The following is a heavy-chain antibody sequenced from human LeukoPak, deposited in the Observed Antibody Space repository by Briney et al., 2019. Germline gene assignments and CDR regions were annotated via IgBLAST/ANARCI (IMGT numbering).Heavy chain of an antibody. D-gene: IGHD6-19*01. CDR2: INPNSGGT. J-gene: IGHJ5*02. CDR3: ARGTLLAVAGQSHWFDP. Sequence: ASVKVSCKASGYTFTGYYMHWVRQAPGQGLEWMGWINPNSGGTNYAQKFQGRVTMTRDTSISTAYMELSRLRSDDTAVYYCARGTLLAVAGQSHWFDPWGQGTLVTVSS. CDR1: GYTFTGYY. V-gene: IGHV1-2*02.